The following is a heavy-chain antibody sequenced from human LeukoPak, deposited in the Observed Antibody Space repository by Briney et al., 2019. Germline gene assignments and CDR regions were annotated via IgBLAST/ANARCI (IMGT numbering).Heavy chain of an antibody. D-gene: IGHD3-10*01. CDR1: GFTFSSYS. J-gene: IGHJ4*02. CDR2: ISSSSSYI. V-gene: IGHV3-21*01. Sequence: GGSLRLSCAASGFTFSSYSMNWLREAPGKGLEWVSSISSSSSYIYYADSVKGRFTISRDNAKNSLYLQMNSLRAEDTAVYYCAREGSGTYYFDYWGQGTLVTVPS. CDR3: AREGSGTYYFDY.